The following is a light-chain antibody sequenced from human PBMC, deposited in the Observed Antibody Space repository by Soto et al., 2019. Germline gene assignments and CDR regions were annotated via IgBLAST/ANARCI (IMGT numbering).Light chain of an antibody. V-gene: IGKV3-11*01. J-gene: IGKJ5*01. CDR1: QSVSGY. CDR2: ADS. Sequence: EIVLTQSPATLSLSPGETATLSCRASQSVSGYIGWYQQKPGQAPRLLIYADSNRATGIPARFSGSGSGTDFTLTISSLEPEDFSVYYCLQRYNWPITFGQGTRLEIK. CDR3: LQRYNWPIT.